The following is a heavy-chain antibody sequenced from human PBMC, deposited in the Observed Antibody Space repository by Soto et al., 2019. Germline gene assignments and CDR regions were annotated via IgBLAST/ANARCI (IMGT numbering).Heavy chain of an antibody. CDR3: ARDHAIFGVLSRQYYYGMDV. Sequence: EVQLVESGGGLVQPGGSLRLSCAAFGFTFSSYWMSWVRQAPGKGLEWVANIKQDGSEKYYVDSVKGRFTISRDNAKNSVYLKMNSLRDEDTAVYYCARDHAIFGVLSRQYYYGMDVWGQGTTVTVSS. V-gene: IGHV3-7*01. CDR1: GFTFSSYW. CDR2: IKQDGSEK. D-gene: IGHD3-3*01. J-gene: IGHJ6*02.